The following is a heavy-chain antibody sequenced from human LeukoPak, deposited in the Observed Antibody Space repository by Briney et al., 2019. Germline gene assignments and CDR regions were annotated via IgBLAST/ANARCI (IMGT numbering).Heavy chain of an antibody. CDR1: RDIFTGYF. V-gene: IGHV1-2*02. J-gene: IGHJ4*02. CDR2: INPKNGGT. D-gene: IGHD2-2*01. Sequence: ASVKVSCKASRDIFTGYFIHWVRQAPGQGLEWMGWINPKNGGTNPAEKFQGRVTMTRDTSLSTAFMELTGLTSDDTAVYFCAREPPYTGHCDITTCDVSRFDLWGQGTLVTVSS. CDR3: AREPPYTGHCDITTCDVSRFDL.